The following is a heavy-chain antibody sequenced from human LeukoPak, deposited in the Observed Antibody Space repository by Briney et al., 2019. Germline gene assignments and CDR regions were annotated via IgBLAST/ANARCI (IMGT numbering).Heavy chain of an antibody. Sequence: GGSLRLSCAASGFTFNNYWMTWVRQAPGKGLEWVGNINLDGSDKYYGDSVKGRFTISRDNAKNSLYLQMNSLRAEDTAVYYCARELSSGWLNYYYYYMDVWGKGTTVTVSS. CDR1: GFTFNNYW. CDR3: ARELSSGWLNYYYYYMDV. CDR2: INLDGSDK. D-gene: IGHD6-19*01. V-gene: IGHV3-7*01. J-gene: IGHJ6*03.